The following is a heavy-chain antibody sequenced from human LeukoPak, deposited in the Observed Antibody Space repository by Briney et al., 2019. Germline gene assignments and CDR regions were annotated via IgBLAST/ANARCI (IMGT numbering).Heavy chain of an antibody. Sequence: SVKVSCKASGGTFSSYAISRVRQAPGQGLEWMGGIIPIFGTANYAQKFQGRVTITADESTSTAYMELSSLRSEDTAVYYCARGYSSGYNFGPLDYWGQGTLVTVSS. D-gene: IGHD3-22*01. CDR2: IIPIFGTA. V-gene: IGHV1-69*13. J-gene: IGHJ4*02. CDR1: GGTFSSYA. CDR3: ARGYSSGYNFGPLDY.